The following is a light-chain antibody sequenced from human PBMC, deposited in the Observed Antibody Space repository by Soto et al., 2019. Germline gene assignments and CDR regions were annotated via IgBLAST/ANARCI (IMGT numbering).Light chain of an antibody. V-gene: IGKV3-20*01. CDR1: QSVSSNY. CDR3: QQYGSSRT. J-gene: IGKJ2*01. Sequence: EIVLTQSPGTLSLSPGERATLSCRASQSVSSNYLAWYQQKPGQAPRLLIYGASSRATGVPDRFSGSGSGTDFTLTISRLEAEDFAVYYCQQYGSSRTFGQGTKLESK. CDR2: GAS.